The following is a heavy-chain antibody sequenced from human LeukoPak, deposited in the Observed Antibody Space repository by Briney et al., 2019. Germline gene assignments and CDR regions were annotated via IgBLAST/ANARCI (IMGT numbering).Heavy chain of an antibody. CDR2: ISSSGSTI. V-gene: IGHV3-11*01. CDR3: ARDLYILTGYHRFDP. J-gene: IGHJ5*02. D-gene: IGHD3-9*01. CDR1: GFTFSDYY. Sequence: GGSLRLSCAASGFTFSDYYMSWIRQAPGKGLGWVSYISSSGSTIYYADSVKGRFTISRDNDKNSLYLQMNSLRAEDTAVYYCARDLYILTGYHRFDPWGQGTLVTVSS.